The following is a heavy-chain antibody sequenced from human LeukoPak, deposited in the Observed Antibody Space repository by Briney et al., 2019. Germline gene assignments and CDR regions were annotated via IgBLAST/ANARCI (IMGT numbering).Heavy chain of an antibody. J-gene: IGHJ4*02. CDR3: ERMTN. CDR1: GGSISSYY. CDR2: IYYSGST. Sequence: SETLSLTCTVSGGSISSYYWSWIRQPPGKGLEWIGYIYYSGSTNYNPSLKSRVTISVDTSKNQFSLKLSSVTAADTAVYYCERMTNWGQGTLVTVSS. V-gene: IGHV4-59*01.